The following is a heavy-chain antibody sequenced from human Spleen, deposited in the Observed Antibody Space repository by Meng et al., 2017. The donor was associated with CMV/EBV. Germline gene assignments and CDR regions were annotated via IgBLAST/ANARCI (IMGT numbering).Heavy chain of an antibody. CDR2: ITSSGGTT. J-gene: IGHJ4*02. V-gene: IGHV3-23*01. Sequence: GESLKISCAASGFTFSSCAMSWVRQAPGKGLEWVSGITSSGGTTYYADSVKGRFTISRDGSKNSLYLQMNSLRAEDTAVYYCAKGPHYSSYFPTLPFFDYWGQGALVTVSS. CDR3: AKGPHYSSYFPTLPFFDY. D-gene: IGHD4-11*01. CDR1: GFTFSSCA.